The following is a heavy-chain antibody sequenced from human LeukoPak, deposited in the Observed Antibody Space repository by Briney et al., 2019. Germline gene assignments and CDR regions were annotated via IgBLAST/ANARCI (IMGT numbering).Heavy chain of an antibody. CDR1: GFTFGGYG. Sequence: GGSLRLSCAGSGFTFGGYGIHWFRQTPGKGLEWVAVIAYDGSRAFYADSVKGRFTISRDNSKNTMSVQMDDLRAEDTAVYYCTRYNNDHFDYWGQGTLVNVSS. CDR3: TRYNNDHFDY. CDR2: IAYDGSRA. J-gene: IGHJ4*02. V-gene: IGHV3-33*01. D-gene: IGHD1-14*01.